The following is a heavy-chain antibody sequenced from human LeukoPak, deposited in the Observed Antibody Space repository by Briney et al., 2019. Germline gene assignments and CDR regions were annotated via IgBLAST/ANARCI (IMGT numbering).Heavy chain of an antibody. J-gene: IGHJ4*02. CDR1: GFTFGGYA. CDR3: AKVAVGSSGWSNFDY. V-gene: IGHV3-23*01. CDR2: ISGSGGST. D-gene: IGHD6-19*01. Sequence: GGSLRLSCAASGFTFGGYAMSWVRQAPGKGLEWVSAISGSGGSTYYADSVKGRFTISRDNSKNTLYLQMNSLRAEDTAVYYCAKVAVGSSGWSNFDYWGQGTLVTVSS.